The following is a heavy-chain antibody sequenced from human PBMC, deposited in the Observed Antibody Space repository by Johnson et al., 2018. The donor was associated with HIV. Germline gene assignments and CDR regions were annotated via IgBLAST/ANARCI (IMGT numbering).Heavy chain of an antibody. CDR3: ALDRGEDAFDI. J-gene: IGHJ3*02. CDR2: ISYDGSNK. CDR1: GFTFSSYA. V-gene: IGHV3-30*14. Sequence: QVQLVESGVGVVQPGRSLRLSCAASGFTFSSYAMHWVRQAPGKGLEWVAVISYDGSNKYYADSVQGRFTISRDNSKNTLFLQMNSLRAEDTAVYYCALDRGEDAFDIWGQGTMVTVSS.